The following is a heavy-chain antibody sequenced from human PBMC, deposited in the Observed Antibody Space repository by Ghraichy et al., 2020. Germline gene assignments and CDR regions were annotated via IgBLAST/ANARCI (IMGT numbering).Heavy chain of an antibody. CDR2: IFWNDDK. J-gene: IGHJ4*02. D-gene: IGHD3-22*01. CDR1: GFSLSTVSVG. CDR3: AHNRRGYFDS. V-gene: IGHV2-5*01. Sequence: SGPTLVKPTQTLTLTCTFSGFSLSTVSVGVGWIRQPPGKALEWLALIFWNDDKRYSPSLKSRLTLTKDTSKNQVVLTMTNVDPLDTATYYCAHNRRGYFDSWGQGTLVTVSS.